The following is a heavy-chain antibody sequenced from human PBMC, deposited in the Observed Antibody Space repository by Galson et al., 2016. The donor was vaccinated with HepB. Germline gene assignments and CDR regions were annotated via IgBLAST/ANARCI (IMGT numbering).Heavy chain of an antibody. V-gene: IGHV3-23*01. CDR3: ARGSYYYDGPY. CDR2: ITSADRT. Sequence: SLRLSCAASGSTFSSYAMTWVRQAPGKGLEWVSTITSADRTYYADSVQGRFTVSRDNSQNTLFLQMSRLRADDTAVYYCARGSYYYDGPYWGQGTLVTVSS. D-gene: IGHD3-22*01. J-gene: IGHJ4*02. CDR1: GSTFSSYA.